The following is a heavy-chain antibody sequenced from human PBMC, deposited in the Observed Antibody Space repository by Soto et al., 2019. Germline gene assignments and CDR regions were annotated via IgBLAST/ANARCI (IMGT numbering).Heavy chain of an antibody. V-gene: IGHV3-11*01. D-gene: IGHD4-17*01. Sequence: GGSLRLSCAASGFTFSDYDMSWIRQAPGKGLEWVSYISSSGSTIYYADSVKGRFTISRDNAKNSLYLQMNSLRAEDTVVYYCARVPDFGDYVYYYSYGMDVWGQGTTVTVSS. CDR3: ARVPDFGDYVYYYSYGMDV. J-gene: IGHJ6*02. CDR1: GFTFSDYD. CDR2: ISSSGSTI.